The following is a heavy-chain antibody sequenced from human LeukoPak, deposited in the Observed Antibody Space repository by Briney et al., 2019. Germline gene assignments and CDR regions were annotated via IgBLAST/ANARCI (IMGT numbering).Heavy chain of an antibody. J-gene: IGHJ6*03. CDR2: INHSGST. V-gene: IGHV4-34*01. CDR1: SGSFSGYY. CDR3: ARERADSSGLNNYMDV. D-gene: IGHD6-19*01. Sequence: SETLSLTCAVYSGSFSGYYWSWIRQPPGKGLEWIGEINHSGSTNYNPSLKSRVTISVDTSKNQFSLKLSSVTAADTAVYYCARERADSSGLNNYMDVWGKGTTVTVSS.